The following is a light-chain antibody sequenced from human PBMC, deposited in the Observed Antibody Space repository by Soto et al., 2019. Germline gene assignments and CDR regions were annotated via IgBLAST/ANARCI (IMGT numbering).Light chain of an antibody. J-gene: IGLJ2*01. V-gene: IGLV1-40*01. CDR3: QSYDSSLSGSV. Sequence: QSVLTQPPSVSGAPGQRVTISCTGSSSNIGAGYDVHWYQQLPGTAPKLIIYGNSNRPSGVPDRFSGSKSGTSASLAITGLQDEDDADYYCQSYDSSLSGSVFGGGTKLTVL. CDR1: SSNIGAGYD. CDR2: GNS.